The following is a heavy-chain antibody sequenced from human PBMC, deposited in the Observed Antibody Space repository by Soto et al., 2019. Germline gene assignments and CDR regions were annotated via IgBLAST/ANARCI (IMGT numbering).Heavy chain of an antibody. V-gene: IGHV3-23*01. D-gene: IGHD3-3*01. Sequence: GGSLRLSCVGSGLTFSSYAMGWVRQAPGKGLEWVSDISGNGGSTYYADSVKGRFTISRDNSKNTLFLEMNRLRVEDTAVYYCAKRLFAIVIVGGYDIWGQGTKVTVSS. J-gene: IGHJ3*02. CDR2: ISGNGGST. CDR3: AKRLFAIVIVGGYDI. CDR1: GLTFSSYA.